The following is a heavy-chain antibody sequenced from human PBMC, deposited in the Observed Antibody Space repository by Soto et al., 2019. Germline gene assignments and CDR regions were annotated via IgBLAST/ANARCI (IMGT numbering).Heavy chain of an antibody. V-gene: IGHV1-18*01. CDR3: ARVSQPIIMIVVVNSAFDI. CDR2: ISAYNGNT. D-gene: IGHD3-22*01. CDR1: GYTCTSYG. Sequence: ASVKVSCKASGYTCTSYGISWVRQAPGQGLEWMGWISAYNGNTNYAQKLQGRVTMTTDTSTSTAYMELRSLRSDDTAVYYCARVSQPIIMIVVVNSAFDIWGQGTMVTVSS. J-gene: IGHJ3*02.